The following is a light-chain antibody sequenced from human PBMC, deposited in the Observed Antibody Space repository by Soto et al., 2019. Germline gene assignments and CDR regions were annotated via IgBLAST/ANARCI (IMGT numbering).Light chain of an antibody. V-gene: IGKV3-15*01. J-gene: IGKJ1*01. CDR2: GSS. Sequence: EIVMTQSPVTLSVSPGERATLSCRASQSISTSLAWYQHKPGQSPRLLIFGSSTRATGIAARLSGSGSGTEFTLTNSSLQSADFAVYSCQQYSDWPWTFGRGNKVDI. CDR3: QQYSDWPWT. CDR1: QSISTS.